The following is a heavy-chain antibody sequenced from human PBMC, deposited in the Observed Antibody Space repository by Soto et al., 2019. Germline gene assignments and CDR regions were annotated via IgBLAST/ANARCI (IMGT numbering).Heavy chain of an antibody. D-gene: IGHD3-10*01. CDR2: INPNSGNI. CDR3: ARGRASGSYYLLDY. V-gene: IGHV1-8*01. Sequence: ASVKVSCKASGDTFTTYDINWVRQATGHGLEWMGWINPNSGNIGYARRFQGRVTMTRDTAIRTAYMEVSSLRSDDTAVYYCARGRASGSYYLLDYWGQGTLVTVSS. CDR1: GDTFTTYD. J-gene: IGHJ4*02.